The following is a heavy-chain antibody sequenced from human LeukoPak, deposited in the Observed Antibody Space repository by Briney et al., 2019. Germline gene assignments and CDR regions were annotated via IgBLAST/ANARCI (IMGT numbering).Heavy chain of an antibody. Sequence: PSETLSLTCTASGGSISSYYWSWIRQPPGKGLEWIGYIYYSGSTNYNPSLKSRVTISVGTSKNQFSLKLSSVTAADTAVYYCARRPLPYCSSTSCYTEAFDYWGQGTLVTVSS. CDR3: ARRPLPYCSSTSCYTEAFDY. V-gene: IGHV4-59*01. J-gene: IGHJ4*02. CDR1: GGSISSYY. D-gene: IGHD2-2*02. CDR2: IYYSGST.